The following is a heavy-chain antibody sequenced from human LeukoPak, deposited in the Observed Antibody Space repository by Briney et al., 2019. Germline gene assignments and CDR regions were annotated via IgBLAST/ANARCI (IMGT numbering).Heavy chain of an antibody. CDR3: ARDAGRVPAAPNWFDP. J-gene: IGHJ5*02. Sequence: SVKVSCKASGGTFSSYAISWVRQAPGQGLEWMGGIIPIFGTANYAQKFQGRVTITADKSTSTAYMELRSLRSDDTAVYYCARDAGRVPAAPNWFDPWGQGTLVTVSS. V-gene: IGHV1-69*06. CDR1: GGTFSSYA. D-gene: IGHD2-2*01. CDR2: IIPIFGTA.